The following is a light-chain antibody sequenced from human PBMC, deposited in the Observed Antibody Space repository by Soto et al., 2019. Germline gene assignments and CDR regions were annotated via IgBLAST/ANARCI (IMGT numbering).Light chain of an antibody. Sequence: EIVLTQSPGTLSLSPGERATLSCRASQSVSSSYLAWYQQKPGQAPGLLIYGTSSRATGIPDRFSGSGSGTDFSLTISRLEPDDFAVYYCHQYGGSPTWTFGQGTKVEIK. CDR2: GTS. CDR3: HQYGGSPTWT. J-gene: IGKJ1*01. CDR1: QSVSSSY. V-gene: IGKV3-20*01.